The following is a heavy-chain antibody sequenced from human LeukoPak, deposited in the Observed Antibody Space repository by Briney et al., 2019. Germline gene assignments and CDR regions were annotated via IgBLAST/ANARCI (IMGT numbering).Heavy chain of an antibody. Sequence: GSLRLSCAASGFTFSSYSMNWVRQAPGKGLEWVSSISSSSSYIYYADSVKGRFTISRDNAKNSLYLQMNSLRAEDTAVYYCARGHWQWLLTFDYWGQGTLVTVSS. D-gene: IGHD6-19*01. V-gene: IGHV3-21*01. CDR1: GFTFSSYS. J-gene: IGHJ4*02. CDR3: ARGHWQWLLTFDY. CDR2: ISSSSSYI.